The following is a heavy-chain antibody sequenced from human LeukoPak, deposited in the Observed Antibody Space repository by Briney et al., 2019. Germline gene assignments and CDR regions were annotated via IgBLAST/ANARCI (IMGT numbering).Heavy chain of an antibody. J-gene: IGHJ4*02. CDR3: ATPDSIGYYYLY. D-gene: IGHD3-22*01. CDR1: SASITSSPYF. Sequence: SETLSLTCTVSSASITSSPYFWGWIRQSPGKGLEWIGSISYSGSTYYNPSLESRVTISVDTSKNQFSLKLSSVTAADTAVYYCATPDSIGYYYLYWGQGTLVTVSS. CDR2: ISYSGST. V-gene: IGHV4-39*01.